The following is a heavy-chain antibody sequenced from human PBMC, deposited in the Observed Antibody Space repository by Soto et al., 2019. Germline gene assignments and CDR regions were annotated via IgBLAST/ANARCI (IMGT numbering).Heavy chain of an antibody. Sequence: XETLSLTCTVSGCSVNSGSYYWTWIRQPPGKGLEWIGYIYYSGSTDYDASLKSRVSISLDTSQNQFSLELSSLTAADTAVYYCARLGYDFWSGPGGDYYYYGVDVWGQGTKVTVSS. CDR2: IYYSGST. CDR1: GCSVNSGSYY. V-gene: IGHV4-61*01. D-gene: IGHD3-3*01. CDR3: ARLGYDFWSGPGGDYYYYGVDV. J-gene: IGHJ6*02.